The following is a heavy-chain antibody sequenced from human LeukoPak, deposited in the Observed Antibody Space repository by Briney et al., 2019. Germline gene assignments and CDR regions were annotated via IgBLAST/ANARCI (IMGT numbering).Heavy chain of an antibody. Sequence: GESPKISCKGFGYSFTSYWIGWVRQMPGKGLEWMGIIYPGDFDTRYSPSFEGQVTISADKSITTAHLQWSSLKASDTAMYYCARRSAVAGQGFDYWGQGTLVTVSS. V-gene: IGHV5-51*01. CDR3: ARRSAVAGQGFDY. J-gene: IGHJ4*02. CDR1: GYSFTSYW. D-gene: IGHD6-19*01. CDR2: IYPGDFDT.